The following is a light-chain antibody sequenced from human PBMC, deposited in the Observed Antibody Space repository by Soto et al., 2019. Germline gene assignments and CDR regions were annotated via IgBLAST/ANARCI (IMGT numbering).Light chain of an antibody. Sequence: DIQITQSPSSLSASVGDRVTITCRASQSISRYLSWCQQKPGEAPKLLIYGASNLQSGVPSRFSGSGSGTDFTLTISSLQPEDFATYYCQHTYSIPYTFGQGTKVDIK. V-gene: IGKV1-39*01. J-gene: IGKJ2*01. CDR1: QSISRY. CDR3: QHTYSIPYT. CDR2: GAS.